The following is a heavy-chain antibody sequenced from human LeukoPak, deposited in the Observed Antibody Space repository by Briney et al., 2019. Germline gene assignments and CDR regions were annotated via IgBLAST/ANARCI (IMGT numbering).Heavy chain of an antibody. CDR1: AYSIGSGYY. J-gene: IGHJ5*02. D-gene: IGHD4-11*01. CDR2: FYHSGST. V-gene: IGHV4-38-2*01. Sequence: SETLSLTCAVSAYSIGSGYYWGWIRQPPGKGLEWIGSFYHSGSTYYNPSLKRRVTISVDTSKNQFSLKLSSVTAADTAVYYCARHDFYSNYPHNWFDPWGQGTLVTVSS. CDR3: ARHDFYSNYPHNWFDP.